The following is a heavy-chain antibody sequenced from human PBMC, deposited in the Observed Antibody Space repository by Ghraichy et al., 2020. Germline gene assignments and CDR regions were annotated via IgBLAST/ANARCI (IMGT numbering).Heavy chain of an antibody. J-gene: IGHJ4*02. CDR3: AKRGSPNYFDY. D-gene: IGHD1-26*01. CDR1: GFTFSSYA. Sequence: GRSLRLSCAASGFTFSSYAMNWVRQAPGKGLEWVSAITVSGGGTYYADSVKGRFTISRDSSRNTLYLEMNSLRAEDTAVYYCAKRGSPNYFDYWGQGTLVTVSS. V-gene: IGHV3-23*01. CDR2: ITVSGGGT.